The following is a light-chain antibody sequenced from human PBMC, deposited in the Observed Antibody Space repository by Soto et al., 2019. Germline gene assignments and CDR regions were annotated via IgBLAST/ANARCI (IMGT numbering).Light chain of an antibody. CDR1: SEDSNYI. CDR3: ETWDTNTWV. CDR2: LERSGSY. J-gene: IGLJ3*02. V-gene: IGLV4-60*02. Sequence: QLVLTQSSSASASLGSSVKLTCTLSSEDSNYIIAWHQQQPGRAPRYLLKLERSGSYNKGSGVPDRFSGSSSGAARYLTISNLQFEDEADYYCETWDTNTWVFGGGTKLTAL.